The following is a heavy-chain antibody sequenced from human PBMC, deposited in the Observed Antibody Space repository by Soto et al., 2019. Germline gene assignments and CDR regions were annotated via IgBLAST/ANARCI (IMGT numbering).Heavy chain of an antibody. V-gene: IGHV4-39*02. CDR1: GGSISSSSYY. CDR2: IYYSGST. J-gene: IGHJ6*02. CDR3: ARDKIAARPYYYYGMDV. D-gene: IGHD6-6*01. Sequence: PSETLSLTCTVSGGSISSSSYYWGWIRQPPGKGLEWIGSIYYSGSTYYNPSLKSRVTISVDTSKNQFSLKLSSVTAADTAVYYCARDKIAARPYYYYGMDVWGQGTTVTVSS.